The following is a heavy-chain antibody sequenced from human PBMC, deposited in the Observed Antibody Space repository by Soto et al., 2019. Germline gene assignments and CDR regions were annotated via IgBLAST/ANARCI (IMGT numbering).Heavy chain of an antibody. CDR1: GFTFDDFG. V-gene: IGHV3-20*01. D-gene: IGHD6-19*01. J-gene: IGHJ3*02. CDR2: ITWNGGST. Sequence: EVQLVESGGGVVRPGGSLRLSCAASGFTFDDFGMSWVRQAPGKGLEWVSGITWNGGSTGYADSVKGRFIISRDNAKNPLYLQMDSLRAEDTALYHCARDGGVAVAVDAFDIWGQGTMVTVSS. CDR3: ARDGGVAVAVDAFDI.